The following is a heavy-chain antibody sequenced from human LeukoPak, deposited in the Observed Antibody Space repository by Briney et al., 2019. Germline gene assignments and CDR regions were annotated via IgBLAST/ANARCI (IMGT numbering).Heavy chain of an antibody. V-gene: IGHV1-69*13. CDR2: IIPIFGTA. CDR3: ARVSDILGGSSWYWGDC. D-gene: IGHD6-13*01. J-gene: IGHJ4*02. CDR1: LGSVSRYL. Sequence: SVKVSCLASLGSVSRYLLRWVYQAPGPGVEWMGGIIPIFGTANYAQKFQGRVTITADESTRTAYIELSRLRSEDTAVYYCARVSDILGGSSWYWGDCWGQGTLVTVSS.